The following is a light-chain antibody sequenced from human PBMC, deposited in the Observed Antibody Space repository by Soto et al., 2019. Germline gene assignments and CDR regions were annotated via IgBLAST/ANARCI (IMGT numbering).Light chain of an antibody. J-gene: IGKJ4*01. Sequence: EIVLTQSPGTLSLSPGERATLSCRASQSVSSSYLAWYQQKPGQAPRLLIYGASSRAAGIPDRFSGRGSGTDFTLTISRLEPEDFAVYYCQQYCISLTFVGGTKVEIK. CDR1: QSVSSSY. CDR3: QQYCISLT. V-gene: IGKV3-20*01. CDR2: GAS.